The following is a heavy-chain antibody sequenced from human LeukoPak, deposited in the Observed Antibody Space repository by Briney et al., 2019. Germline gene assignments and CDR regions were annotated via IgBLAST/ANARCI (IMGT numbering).Heavy chain of an antibody. V-gene: IGHV4-38-2*02. J-gene: IGHJ5*02. CDR2: IYHSGST. CDR3: ARDSHYYDSSGYFSVNWFDP. D-gene: IGHD3-22*01. CDR1: GYSISSGYY. Sequence: SETLSLTCTVSGYSISSGYYWGWIRQPPGKGLEWIGSIYHSGSTYYNPSLKSRVTISVDTPKNQFSLKLSSVTASDTAVYYCARDSHYYDSSGYFSVNWFDPWGQGTLVTVSS.